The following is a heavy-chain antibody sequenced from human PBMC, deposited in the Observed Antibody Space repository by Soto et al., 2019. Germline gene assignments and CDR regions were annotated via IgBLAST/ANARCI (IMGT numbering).Heavy chain of an antibody. D-gene: IGHD6-13*01. J-gene: IGHJ3*02. CDR3: ARDGVVLAAAGHYAFDI. V-gene: IGHV1-18*04. CDR1: GYTFTSYG. CDR2: ISAYNGNT. Sequence: QVQLVQSGAEVRKPGASVKVSCKASGYTFTSYGISWVRQAPGQGLEWMGWISAYNGNTNYAQKLQGRVTMTTDTSTSTAYMELRSMRADDTAVYYCARDGVVLAAAGHYAFDIWGQGTMVTVSS.